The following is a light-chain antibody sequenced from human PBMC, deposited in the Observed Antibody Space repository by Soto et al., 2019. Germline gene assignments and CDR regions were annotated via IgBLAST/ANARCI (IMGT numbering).Light chain of an antibody. J-gene: IGLJ1*01. CDR3: SSYTGSVYI. CDR2: EVT. CDR1: SSDVGGYKY. Sequence: QSALTQPASVSGSPGQSITISCTGTSSDVGGYKYVSWYQQHPGKVPKLMIYEVTNRPLGVSGRFSGSKSGNMASLTISGLQPEDEAEYYCSSYTGSVYIFGTGTKLTVL. V-gene: IGLV2-14*01.